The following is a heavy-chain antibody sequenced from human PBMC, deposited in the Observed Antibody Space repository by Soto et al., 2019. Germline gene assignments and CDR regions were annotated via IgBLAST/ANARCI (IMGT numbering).Heavy chain of an antibody. D-gene: IGHD2-15*01. Sequence: GGSLRLSCAASGFTFSSYEMNWVRQAPGKGLEWVSYISSSGSTIYYADSVKGRFTISRDNAKNSLYLQMNSLRAEDTAVYYCERVRGGKAADYWGQVTLVTVSS. CDR2: ISSSGSTI. CDR3: ERVRGGKAADY. V-gene: IGHV3-48*03. J-gene: IGHJ4*02. CDR1: GFTFSSYE.